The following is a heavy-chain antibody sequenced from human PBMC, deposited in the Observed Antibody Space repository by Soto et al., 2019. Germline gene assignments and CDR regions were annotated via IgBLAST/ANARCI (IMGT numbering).Heavy chain of an antibody. V-gene: IGHV1-46*01. CDR3: ARDTYDFWSGYYSYYYYGMDV. Sequence: VASVKVSCKASGYTFTSYYMHWVRQAPGQGLEWMGIINPSGGSTSYAQKFQGRVTMTRDTSTSTVYMELSSLRSEDTAVYYCARDTYDFWSGYYSYYYYGMDVWGQGTTVTVSS. CDR1: GYTFTSYY. CDR2: INPSGGST. J-gene: IGHJ6*02. D-gene: IGHD3-3*01.